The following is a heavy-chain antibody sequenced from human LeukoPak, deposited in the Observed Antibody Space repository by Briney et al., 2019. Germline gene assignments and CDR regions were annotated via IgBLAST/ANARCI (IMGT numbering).Heavy chain of an antibody. V-gene: IGHV4-4*07. Sequence: NPSETLSLTCTVSGGSISSYYWSWIRQPAGKGLEWIGRIYTSGSTNYNPSLKSRVTISVDTSKNQLSLKLSSLTAADTAVYYCARHEYSGSYYGLSWFDPWGQGTLVTVAS. CDR2: IYTSGST. J-gene: IGHJ5*02. CDR3: ARHEYSGSYYGLSWFDP. CDR1: GGSISSYY. D-gene: IGHD1-26*01.